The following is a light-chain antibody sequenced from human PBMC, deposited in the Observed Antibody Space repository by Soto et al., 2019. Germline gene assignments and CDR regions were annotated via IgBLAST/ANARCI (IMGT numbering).Light chain of an antibody. J-gene: IGLJ2*01. CDR3: ASHAGRKNII. CDR1: SSDVGNYNF. V-gene: IGLV2-11*01. Sequence: QSALTQPRSVSGSPGQSATISCTGTSSDVGNYNFVSWYQQHPGKAPKLMIYDVTQRPSGVPDRFSGSKSGNTASLTISGLQAEDEADYYCASHAGRKNIIFGGGTKLTVL. CDR2: DVT.